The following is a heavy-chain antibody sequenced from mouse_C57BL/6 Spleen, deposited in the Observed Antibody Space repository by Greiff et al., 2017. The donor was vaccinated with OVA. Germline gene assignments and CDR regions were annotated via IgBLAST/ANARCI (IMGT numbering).Heavy chain of an antibody. CDR3: ASSLDWYVDV. Sequence: VKLQQSGAELVRPGTSVKVSCKASGYAFTNYLIEWVKQRPGQGLEWIGVINTGSGGTNYNEKLKGKATLTADKSSSTAYMQLSSLTSEDSAVYFCASSLDWYVDVWGTGTTVTVSS. V-gene: IGHV1-54*01. CDR2: INTGSGGT. CDR1: GYAFTNYL. J-gene: IGHJ1*03.